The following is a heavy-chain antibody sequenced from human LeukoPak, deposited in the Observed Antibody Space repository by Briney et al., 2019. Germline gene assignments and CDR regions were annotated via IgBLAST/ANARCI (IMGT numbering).Heavy chain of an antibody. D-gene: IGHD2-21*02. CDR1: GFTFSNYA. CDR3: ARDWGDCGGDCYHNWFDP. CDR2: ISGRAGTT. V-gene: IGHV3-23*01. Sequence: GGSLRLSCAASGFTFSNYAMSWVRQAPGKGLEWVSAISGRAGTTYYADSVKGRFTISRDNSKNTLYLQMNSLRAEDTAVYYCARDWGDCGGDCYHNWFDPWGQGTLVTVSS. J-gene: IGHJ5*02.